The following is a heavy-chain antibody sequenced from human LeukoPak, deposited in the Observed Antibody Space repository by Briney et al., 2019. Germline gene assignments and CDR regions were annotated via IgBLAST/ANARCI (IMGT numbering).Heavy chain of an antibody. V-gene: IGHV3-7*01. CDR1: GFTFSSYW. D-gene: IGHD5-12*01. Sequence: GGSLRLAWAVSGFTFSSYWMSWVRQAPGKGLEWVANIKQDGSEKYYVDSVKGRFTISRDNAKNSLYLQMNSLRAEDTAMNYCAREYSGYPVFDYWGQGTLVTVSS. CDR2: IKQDGSEK. J-gene: IGHJ4*02. CDR3: AREYSGYPVFDY.